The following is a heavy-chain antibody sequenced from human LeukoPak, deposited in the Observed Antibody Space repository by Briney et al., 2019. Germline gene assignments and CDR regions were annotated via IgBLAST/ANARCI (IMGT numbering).Heavy chain of an antibody. J-gene: IGHJ4*02. CDR1: GFTFSSYW. D-gene: IGHD6-19*01. V-gene: IGHV3-7*01. Sequence: GGSLRLSCAASGFTFSSYWMSWVRQAPGKGLEWVANIKQDGSEKQHVDSVKGRFTISRDNAKNSLYLQMNSLRAEDTAVYYCARDLGIRVAGPFFDYWGQGTLVTVSS. CDR3: ARDLGIRVAGPFFDY. CDR2: IKQDGSEK.